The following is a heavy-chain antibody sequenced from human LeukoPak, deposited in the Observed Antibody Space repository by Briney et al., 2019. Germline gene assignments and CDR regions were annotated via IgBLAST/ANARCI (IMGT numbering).Heavy chain of an antibody. J-gene: IGHJ4*02. CDR3: ALVVPAAIQDGYYFDY. D-gene: IGHD2-2*01. CDR2: INPSGGST. Sequence: ASVKVSCKASGYTFTSYYMHWVRQAPGQGLEWMGIINPSGGSTSYAQTFQGRVTMTRDTSTSTVYMELSSLRSEDTAVYYCALVVPAAIQDGYYFDYWGQGTLVTVSS. V-gene: IGHV1-46*01. CDR1: GYTFTSYY.